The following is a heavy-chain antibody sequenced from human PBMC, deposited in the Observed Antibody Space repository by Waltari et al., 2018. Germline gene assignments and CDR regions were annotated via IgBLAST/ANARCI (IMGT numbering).Heavy chain of an antibody. J-gene: IGHJ4*02. Sequence: QVQLVQSGSELKKPGASVKIACKASGYTFTTFAVDWVRQAPGESLEWRGWLSTVTGNPHYARDFTRRFGFSEDPSASRGSLQINSLKAEETDVYCCARESEEGASDWSDWGQGTLVTVSS. V-gene: IGHV7-4-1*02. CDR2: LSTVTGNP. CDR3: ARESEEGASDWSD. CDR1: GYTFTTFA. D-gene: IGHD3-9*01.